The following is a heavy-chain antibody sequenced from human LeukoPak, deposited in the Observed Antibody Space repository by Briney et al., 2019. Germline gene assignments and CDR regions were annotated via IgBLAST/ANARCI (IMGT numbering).Heavy chain of an antibody. CDR1: GFTVSSNY. J-gene: IGHJ2*01. D-gene: IGHD3-22*01. Sequence: PGGSLRLSCAASGFTVSSNYMSWVRQAPGKGLEWVSVIYSGDSTYYADSVKGRFTISRDNTKNTLYLQMNSLRAEDTAVYYCAGVHDYYDSSGYYDGWYFDLWGRGTLVIVSS. V-gene: IGHV3-66*01. CDR3: AGVHDYYDSSGYYDGWYFDL. CDR2: IYSGDST.